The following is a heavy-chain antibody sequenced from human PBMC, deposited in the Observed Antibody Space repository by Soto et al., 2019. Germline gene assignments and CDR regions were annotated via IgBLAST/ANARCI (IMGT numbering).Heavy chain of an antibody. V-gene: IGHV1-18*01. Sequence: QVQLVQSGGEEKKPGASVKVSCKTSGYTFTTYGISWVRQAPGQGLEWVGWISAYSGKTHYAQKFQGKVTMTTDTSTNTAYLELSSLRSDDTAVYYCARDPYLGDHQYWGQGTLVTVSS. CDR2: ISAYSGKT. CDR1: GYTFTTYG. J-gene: IGHJ4*02. CDR3: ARDPYLGDHQY. D-gene: IGHD3-16*01.